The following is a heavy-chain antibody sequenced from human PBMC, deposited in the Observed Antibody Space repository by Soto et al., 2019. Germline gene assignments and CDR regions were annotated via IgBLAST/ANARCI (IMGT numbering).Heavy chain of an antibody. J-gene: IGHJ4*02. D-gene: IGHD5-18*01. V-gene: IGHV3-33*01. Sequence: GGSLRLSCAAPGFTFSSYGMHWVRQAPGKGLEWVAVIWYDGSNKYYADSVKGRFTISRDNSKNTLYLQMNSLRAEDTAVYYCARALGWIQLWATDYWGQGTLVTVSS. CDR2: IWYDGSNK. CDR1: GFTFSSYG. CDR3: ARALGWIQLWATDY.